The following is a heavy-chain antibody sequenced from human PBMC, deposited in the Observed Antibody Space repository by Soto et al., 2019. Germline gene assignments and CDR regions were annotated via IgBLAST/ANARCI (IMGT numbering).Heavy chain of an antibody. CDR2: IYYTGST. CDR1: GGSISSSSYY. V-gene: IGHV4-39*01. CDR3: ARLPGITTLRRDY. J-gene: IGHJ4*02. D-gene: IGHD3-3*01. Sequence: QLQLQESGPGLVKPSETLSLTCTVSGGSISSSSYYWGWIRQPPGKGLEWIGSIYYTGSTYYPPSLESRVTISVDTSKNRFSLKLSSVTAADTAVFYCARLPGITTLRRDYWGQGTLVTVSS.